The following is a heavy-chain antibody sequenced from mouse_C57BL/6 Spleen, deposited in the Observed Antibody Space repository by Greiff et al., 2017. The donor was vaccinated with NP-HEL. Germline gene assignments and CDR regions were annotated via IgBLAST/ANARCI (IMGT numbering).Heavy chain of an antibody. CDR2: INPNNGGT. J-gene: IGHJ3*01. D-gene: IGHD1-1*01. V-gene: IGHV1-26*01. CDR3: ARYFTTVVAPGFAY. CDR1: GYTFTDYY. Sequence: VQLQQSGPELVKPGASVKISCKASGYTFTDYYMNWVKQSHGKSLEWIGDINPNNGGTSYNQKFKGKATLTVDKSSSTAYMELRSLTSEDSAVYYCARYFTTVVAPGFAYWGQGTLVTVSA.